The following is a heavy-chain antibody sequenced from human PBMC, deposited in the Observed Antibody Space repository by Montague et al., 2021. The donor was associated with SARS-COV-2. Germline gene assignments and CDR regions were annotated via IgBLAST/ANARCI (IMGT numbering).Heavy chain of an antibody. D-gene: IGHD4/OR15-4a*01. J-gene: IGHJ4*02. Sequence: SETLSLTCAVYGGSFSGYNWGWVRQFPGKGLEWIGQINDSGGTKYNPSLKGRVTISLDTSKNQFSLKLSSVTAADTAVYYCARGVPGYWGQGTLVTVSS. V-gene: IGHV4-34*01. CDR3: ARGVPGY. CDR1: GGSFSGYN. CDR2: INDSGGT.